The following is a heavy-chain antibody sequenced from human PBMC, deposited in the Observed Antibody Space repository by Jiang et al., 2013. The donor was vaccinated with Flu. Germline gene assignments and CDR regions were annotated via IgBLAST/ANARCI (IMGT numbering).Heavy chain of an antibody. J-gene: IGHJ6*02. Sequence: YGISWVRQAPGQGLEWMGWISAYNGNTNYAQKLQGRVTMTTDTSTSTAYMELRSLRSDDTAVYYCARDHYYAGFPLYYYGMDVWGQGTTVTVSS. CDR3: ARDHYYAGFPLYYYGMDV. CDR2: ISAYNGNT. V-gene: IGHV1-18*01. D-gene: IGHD3-10*01. CDR1: YG.